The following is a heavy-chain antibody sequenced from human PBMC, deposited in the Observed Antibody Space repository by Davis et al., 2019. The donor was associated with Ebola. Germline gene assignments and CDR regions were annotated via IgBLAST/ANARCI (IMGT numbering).Heavy chain of an antibody. V-gene: IGHV3-21*01. CDR2: ISSSSYI. D-gene: IGHD2-8*01. CDR1: GFTFSSYS. J-gene: IGHJ4*02. Sequence: GESLKISCAASGFTFSSYSMNWVRQAPGKGLEWVSSISSSSYIYYADSVKGRFTISRDNAKNSLYLQMNSLRAEDTAVYYCARALPGAKLYSLYYFDYWGQGTLVTVSS. CDR3: ARALPGAKLYSLYYFDY.